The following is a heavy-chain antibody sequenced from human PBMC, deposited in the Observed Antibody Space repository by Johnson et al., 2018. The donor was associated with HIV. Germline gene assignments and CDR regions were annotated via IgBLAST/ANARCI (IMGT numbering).Heavy chain of an antibody. CDR2: IDSDGSTT. J-gene: IGHJ3*02. CDR3: ARRRLGNPVDDAVDI. D-gene: IGHD3-16*01. CDR1: GFTLSGYW. Sequence: VQLVESGGGLVQPGGSLRLSCAASGFTLSGYWMHWVRQVPGKGLAWVSRIDSDGSTTDYADSVKGRFTISRDNAKSILSLQMNSLRAEDTAVYYCARRRLGNPVDDAVDIWGQGTMVTVSS. V-gene: IGHV3-74*02.